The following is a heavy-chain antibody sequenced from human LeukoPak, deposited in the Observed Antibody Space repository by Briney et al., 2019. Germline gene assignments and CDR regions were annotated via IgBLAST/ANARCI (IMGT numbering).Heavy chain of an antibody. CDR3: SRGPRFDP. V-gene: IGHV1-8*01. CDR2: VNPNIGDT. Sequence: ASVKVSCKTSGYSFNIYECNWVRQSTGQGLDWMGWVNPNIGDTDYARKFRGGLTMHRTNYIRTAYMELSGLRLEETAVYYCSRGPRFDPWGHGTQVTVSS. CDR1: GYSFNIYE. J-gene: IGHJ5*02.